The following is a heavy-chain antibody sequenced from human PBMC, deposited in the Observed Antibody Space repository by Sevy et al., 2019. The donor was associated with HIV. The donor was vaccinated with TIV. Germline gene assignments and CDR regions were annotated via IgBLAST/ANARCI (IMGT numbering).Heavy chain of an antibody. CDR3: AGDRPYGDYLYYYYGMDV. J-gene: IGHJ6*02. CDR1: GGSVSSGSYY. Sequence: SETLSLTCTVSGGSVSSGSYYWSWIRQPPGKGLEWIGYIYYSGSTNYNPSLKSRVTISVDTSKNQFSLKLSSVTAADTAVYYFAGDRPYGDYLYYYYGMDVWGQGTTVTVSS. V-gene: IGHV4-61*01. CDR2: IYYSGST. D-gene: IGHD4-17*01.